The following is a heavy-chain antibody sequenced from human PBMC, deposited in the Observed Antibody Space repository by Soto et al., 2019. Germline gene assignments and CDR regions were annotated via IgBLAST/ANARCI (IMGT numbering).Heavy chain of an antibody. CDR3: ARSPYYYDSSGYYRFSAFDI. D-gene: IGHD3-22*01. Sequence: ASVKVSCKASGYTFTSYAMHWVRQAPGQRLEWMGWINAGNGNTKYSQKFQGRVTITRDTSASTAYMELSSLRSEDTAVYYCARSPYYYDSSGYYRFSAFDIWGQGTMVTVSS. V-gene: IGHV1-3*01. J-gene: IGHJ3*02. CDR2: INAGNGNT. CDR1: GYTFTSYA.